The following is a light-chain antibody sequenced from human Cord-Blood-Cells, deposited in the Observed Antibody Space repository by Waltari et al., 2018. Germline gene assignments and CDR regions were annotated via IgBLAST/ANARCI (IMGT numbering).Light chain of an antibody. CDR1: QSVLYSSNNKNY. CDR3: QQYYSTPRT. CDR2: WAS. Sequence: ILMTQSPDSMAVSLGQRATLTGKSRQSVLYSSNNKNYLDWYQQKPGQPPKLLIYWASSGESGVPDRFSGSGSGTDFTLTISSLQAEDVAVYYCQQYYSTPRTFGQGTKVEIK. J-gene: IGKJ1*01. V-gene: IGKV4-1*01.